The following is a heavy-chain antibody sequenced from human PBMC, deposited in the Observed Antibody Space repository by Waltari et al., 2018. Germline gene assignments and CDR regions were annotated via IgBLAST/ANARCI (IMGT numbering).Heavy chain of an antibody. Sequence: EVQLVESGGGLVQPGRSLRLSCAASGFAFDESALHWVRQAPGNGLEWVSGISWNSGAIDYADSVKGRFKISRDNAKNSLFLQMDSLRPEDTALYFCAKVVSTGFDARNYFDSWGQGTLVTVSS. V-gene: IGHV3-9*01. CDR2: ISWNSGAI. CDR1: GFAFDESA. J-gene: IGHJ4*02. CDR3: AKVVSTGFDARNYFDS. D-gene: IGHD4-17*01.